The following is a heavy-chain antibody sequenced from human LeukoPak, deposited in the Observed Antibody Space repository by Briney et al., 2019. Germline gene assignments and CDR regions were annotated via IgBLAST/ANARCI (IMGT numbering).Heavy chain of an antibody. Sequence: GGSLRLSCVASGFTFSTYWMSWVRQAPGKGLEWVANINQDGSEKDYMDSVKGRFTISRDNSKNTLYLQMNSLRAEDTAVYYCAEDLRYRGIVGATMTDYWGQGTLVTVSS. CDR1: GFTFSTYW. CDR2: INQDGSEK. D-gene: IGHD1-26*01. CDR3: AEDLRYRGIVGATMTDY. J-gene: IGHJ4*02. V-gene: IGHV3-7*01.